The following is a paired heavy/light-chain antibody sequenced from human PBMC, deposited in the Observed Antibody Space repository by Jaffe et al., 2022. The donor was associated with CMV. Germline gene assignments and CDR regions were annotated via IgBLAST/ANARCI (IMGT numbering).Heavy chain of an antibody. Sequence: QVQLQESGPGLVKSSETLSLTCNVSGGSIGSYYWSWIRQPAGKGLEWIGRVHTSGSISYNPSLKSRITMSIDTSRNQFSLKLNTVAAADTAVYYCARDLYINGWWDWYFDLWGRGTLVTVS. J-gene: IGHJ2*01. V-gene: IGHV4-4*07. CDR2: VHTSGSI. CDR1: GGSIGSYY. D-gene: IGHD6-19*01. CDR3: ARDLYINGWWDWYFDL.
Light chain of an antibody. CDR2: EVT. CDR1: NSDVGSYDL. V-gene: IGLV2-23*02. CDR3: CSYAGSGTLV. Sequence: QSALTQPASVSGSPGQSITISCTGTNSDVGSYDLVSWYQQHPGRAPKLMIYEVTKRPSGVSNRFSGSKSGTTASLTISGLQAGDEADYYCCSYAGSGTLVFGIGTKVTVL. J-gene: IGLJ2*01.